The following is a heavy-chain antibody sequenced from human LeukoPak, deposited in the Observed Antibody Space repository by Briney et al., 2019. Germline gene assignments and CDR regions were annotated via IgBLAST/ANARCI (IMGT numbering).Heavy chain of an antibody. CDR2: INSDGTTT. J-gene: IGHJ4*02. CDR1: GFTFSSYA. CDR3: AKDRPLNWGYYFDY. D-gene: IGHD7-27*01. V-gene: IGHV3-74*01. Sequence: GGSLRLSCAASGFTFSSYAMSWVRRAPGKGLVWVSRINSDGTTTTYADSVQGRFTISRDNAKNTLFLQMNSLRAEDTAVYYCAKDRPLNWGYYFDYWGQGTLVTVSS.